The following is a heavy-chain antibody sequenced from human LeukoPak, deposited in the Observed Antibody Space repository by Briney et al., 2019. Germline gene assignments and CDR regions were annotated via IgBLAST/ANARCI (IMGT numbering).Heavy chain of an antibody. Sequence: SETLSLTCTVSGGSISSSSYYWGWIRQPPGKGLEWIGEINHSGSTNYNPSLKSRVTISVDTSKNQFSLKLSSVTAADTAVYYCARDSDSSGYLLDYWGQGTLVTVSS. D-gene: IGHD3-22*01. J-gene: IGHJ4*02. V-gene: IGHV4-39*07. CDR1: GGSISSSSYY. CDR2: INHSGST. CDR3: ARDSDSSGYLLDY.